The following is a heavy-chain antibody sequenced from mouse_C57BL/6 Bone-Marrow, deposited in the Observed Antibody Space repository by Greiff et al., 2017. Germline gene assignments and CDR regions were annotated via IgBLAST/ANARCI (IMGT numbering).Heavy chain of an antibody. CDR2: IWRGGST. Sequence: QVQLQQSGPGLVQPSQSLSITCTVSGFSLTSYGVHWVRQSPGKGLEWLGVIWRGGSTDYYAAFMSSLSITKDNSKSQVFFKMNSLQADDTAIYYCATHWYFDVWGTGTTVTVSS. V-gene: IGHV2-5*01. CDR3: ATHWYFDV. J-gene: IGHJ1*03. CDR1: GFSLTSYG.